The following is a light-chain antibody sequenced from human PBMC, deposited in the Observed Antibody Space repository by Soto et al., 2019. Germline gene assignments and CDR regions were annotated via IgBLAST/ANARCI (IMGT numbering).Light chain of an antibody. CDR3: HQYGIATRT. J-gene: IGKJ4*02. CDR2: GAS. CDR1: QGLXSN. V-gene: IGKV3-15*01. Sequence: IAMTQSPATLSVSPAESATLSCRASQGLXSNLVWCQRKPGQAPRVRXDGASTRARGSPARFSGSGSGTDFTPTISRRDHEDCAWYYWHQYGIATRTFGGGTKVDIK.